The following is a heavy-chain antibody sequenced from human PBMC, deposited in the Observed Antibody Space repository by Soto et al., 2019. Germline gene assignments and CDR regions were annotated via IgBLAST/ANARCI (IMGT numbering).Heavy chain of an antibody. J-gene: IGHJ6*02. Sequence: QVQLVQSEAEVKKPGSSVKVSCKASGGTFGSYAISWVRQAPGQGLEWMGGIIPIPGTANYAQKFQGRVTIAADESTSTAYMELGSLRSEDTAVYYCARSQGSSTSLEIYSDYYYGMDVWGQGTTVTVSS. V-gene: IGHV1-69*01. CDR1: GGTFGSYA. CDR3: ARSQGSSTSLEIYSDYYYGMDV. D-gene: IGHD2-2*01. CDR2: IIPIPGTA.